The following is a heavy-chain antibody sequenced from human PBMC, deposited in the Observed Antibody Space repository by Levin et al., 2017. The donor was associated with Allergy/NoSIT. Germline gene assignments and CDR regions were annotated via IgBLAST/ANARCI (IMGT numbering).Heavy chain of an antibody. J-gene: IGHJ4*02. Sequence: ASVKVSCAASGFIFSGSAMHWVRQASGKGLEWVGRIRSKDYNYATAYAASVKGRFTISRDESKNTAYLQMNSLKTEDTALYYCARFRGVAAAGYYFDSWGQGTLVTVSS. V-gene: IGHV3-73*01. CDR1: GFIFSGSA. D-gene: IGHD6-13*01. CDR3: ARFRGVAAAGYYFDS. CDR2: IRSKDYNYAT.